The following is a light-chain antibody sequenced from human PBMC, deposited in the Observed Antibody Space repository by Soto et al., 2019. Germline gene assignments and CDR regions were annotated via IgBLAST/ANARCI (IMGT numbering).Light chain of an antibody. J-gene: IGKJ1*01. Sequence: DVVMTQSPLSLSVTLRQPASISCRSSQGLVYSDGNTFLNWFHQRPGQSPRRLIYQVSNRDSGVPDRFSGSGSGTEYTLTISGVEAEDVGIYYCVQGTHGPCTFGQGTKVAIK. CDR2: QVS. CDR3: VQGTHGPCT. V-gene: IGKV2-30*01. CDR1: QGLVYSDGNTF.